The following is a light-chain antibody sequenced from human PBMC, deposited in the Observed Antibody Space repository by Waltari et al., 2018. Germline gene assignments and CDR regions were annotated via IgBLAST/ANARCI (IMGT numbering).Light chain of an antibody. Sequence: QAVVTPEPSLTVSPGGTVPLTCGSRTGAVTSGHYPYWFQQKPGQFPRTLIYDTTNKNSWTPARFSGSLLGGKAALTLSGAQPEDEAEYYCLLWYSGARWVFGGGTKLSVL. V-gene: IGLV7-46*01. CDR1: TGAVTSGHY. CDR2: DTT. CDR3: LLWYSGARWV. J-gene: IGLJ3*02.